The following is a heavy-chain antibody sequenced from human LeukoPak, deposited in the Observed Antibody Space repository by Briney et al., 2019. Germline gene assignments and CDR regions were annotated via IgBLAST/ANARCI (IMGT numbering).Heavy chain of an antibody. V-gene: IGHV4-59*08. CDR1: GGSISTYY. CDR3: ASSEGTVDAFDI. D-gene: IGHD3-10*01. CDR2: IYYSGST. J-gene: IGHJ3*02. Sequence: SETLSLTCTVSGGSISTYYWTWIRQPPGKGLEWIGYIYYSGSTNYNPSLKSRVTISVDTSKNQFSLKLSSVTAADTAVYYCASSEGTVDAFDIWGQGTMVTVSS.